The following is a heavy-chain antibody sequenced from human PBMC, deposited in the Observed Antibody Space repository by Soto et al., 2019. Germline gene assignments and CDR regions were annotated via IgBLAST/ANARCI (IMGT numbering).Heavy chain of an antibody. J-gene: IGHJ4*02. CDR2: IWFDGSDK. Sequence: QLVESGGGVVQPGRSLRLSCAASGFTFSCCGMHWVRQAPGKGMEWVALIWFDGSDKYYADSVKGRFTISRDNSKNTLYLQMNNLRAEDTAVYYCAREGYCSGGICESDYWGQGTVVTVSS. CDR3: AREGYCSGGICESDY. CDR1: GFTFSCCG. V-gene: IGHV3-33*01. D-gene: IGHD2-15*01.